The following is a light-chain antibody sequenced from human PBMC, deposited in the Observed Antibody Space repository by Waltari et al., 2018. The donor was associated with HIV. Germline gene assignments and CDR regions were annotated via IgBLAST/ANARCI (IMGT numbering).Light chain of an antibody. Sequence: SALTQPASVSGPPGQSITISCTGTSSDVGRINLVSWYHSHPGKAPKLIICEFTKRPPGCSNRFSGSKSGNTASLTISRLRADDEADYHCCSYVVGRTLLFGGGTKVTVL. CDR1: SSDVGRINL. J-gene: IGLJ3*02. CDR2: EFT. V-gene: IGLV2-23*02. CDR3: CSYVVGRTLL.